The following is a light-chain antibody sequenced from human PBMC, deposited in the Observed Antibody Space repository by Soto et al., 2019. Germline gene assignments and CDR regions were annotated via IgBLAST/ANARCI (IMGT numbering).Light chain of an antibody. CDR3: LQYSGSPPWT. J-gene: IGKJ1*01. CDR1: RDISNN. CDR2: AAS. Sequence: AIRMTQSPSSLSASTGDRVTMTCRASRDISNNLAWYQQKPGKAPKLLIYAASTLQSGVPSRFSGSGSGADFTLIITSLQSEDFATYYCLQYSGSPPWTFGQGTKVEIK. V-gene: IGKV1-8*01.